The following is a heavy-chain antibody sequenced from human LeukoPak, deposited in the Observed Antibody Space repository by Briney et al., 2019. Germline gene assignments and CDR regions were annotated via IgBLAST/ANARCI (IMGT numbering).Heavy chain of an antibody. CDR2: INPNSGGT. D-gene: IGHD1-26*01. V-gene: IGHV1-2*02. J-gene: IGHJ3*02. CDR1: GYTFTNYY. Sequence: GASVKVSCKASGYTFTNYYIHWVRQAPGQGLEWMGWINPNSGGTNYAQKFQGRVTMTRDTSISTAYMELSRLRSDDTAVYYCAREGLEGIVGAKGDAFDIWGQGTMVTVSS. CDR3: AREGLEGIVGAKGDAFDI.